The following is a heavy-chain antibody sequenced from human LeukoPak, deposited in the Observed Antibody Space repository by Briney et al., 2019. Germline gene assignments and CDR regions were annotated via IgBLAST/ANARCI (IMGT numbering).Heavy chain of an antibody. CDR2: INPNSGGT. V-gene: IGHV1-2*02. CDR1: GYTFTAYS. J-gene: IGHJ3*02. CDR3: ARDLYYYGSWIFFNI. D-gene: IGHD3-10*01. Sequence: ASVKVSCKASGYTFTAYSMHWVRQAPGQGLEWMGWINPNSGGTNYAQKFQGRVTMTRDTSITTAYMELSRLRSDDTAVYYCARDLYYYGSWIFFNIWGQGTMVTVSS.